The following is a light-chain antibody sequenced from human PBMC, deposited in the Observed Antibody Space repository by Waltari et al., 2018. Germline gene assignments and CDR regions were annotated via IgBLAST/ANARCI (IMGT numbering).Light chain of an antibody. CDR3: QVWDISTAI. CDR1: KLEDKF. CDR2: QDD. J-gene: IGLJ2*01. V-gene: IGLV3-1*01. Sequence: SYELIQPPSVSVSPGQTASITCSGDKLEDKFVCWYQQRPGQSPMLVIYQDDNRPSGIPERFSGSNSGNTATLTISGTQTMDEADYYCQVWDISTAIFGGGTKLTVL.